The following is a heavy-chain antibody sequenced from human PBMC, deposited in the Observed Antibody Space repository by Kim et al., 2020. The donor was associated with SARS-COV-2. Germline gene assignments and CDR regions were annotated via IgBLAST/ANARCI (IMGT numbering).Heavy chain of an antibody. CDR1: GYTFTSYN. CDR3: ARKRRPVAGGGMDV. D-gene: IGHD6-19*01. J-gene: IGHJ6*02. CDR2: MNPNIGNT. Sequence: ASVKVSCKASGYTFTSYNINWVRQATGQGLEWMGWMNPNIGNTDYAQKFQGRVTMTRNTSISTAYMELSSLRSEDTAVYYCARKRRPVAGGGMDVWGQGTTATVSS. V-gene: IGHV1-8*01.